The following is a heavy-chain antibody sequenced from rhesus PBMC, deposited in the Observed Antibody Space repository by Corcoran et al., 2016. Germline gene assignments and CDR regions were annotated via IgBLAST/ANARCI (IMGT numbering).Heavy chain of an antibody. D-gene: IGHD6-25*01. Sequence: QVQLQESGPAVVKPSETLSLTCAVSGGSISSSNWWSWIRQSPGKGLEWIGGIFGSGWSTEYNPSLKSPVTISKDTSKNQFSLKLSSVTAADTAVYYCARDWYSGSWSPYYFDYWGQGVLVTVSS. CDR1: GGSISSSNW. CDR2: IFGSGWST. V-gene: IGHV4-93*01. J-gene: IGHJ4*01. CDR3: ARDWYSGSWSPYYFDY.